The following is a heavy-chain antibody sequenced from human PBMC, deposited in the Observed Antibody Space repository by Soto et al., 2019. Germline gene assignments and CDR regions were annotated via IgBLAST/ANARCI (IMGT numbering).Heavy chain of an antibody. D-gene: IGHD1-26*01. CDR2: ISYDRSDK. CDR3: AKGPSGTYAADGFDY. CDR1: GFTFSSYG. Sequence: PGWSPRLACAASGFTFSSYGIHWVRQAPGKGLEWVALISYDRSDKDYADSVKGRFTISRDNSKNTLYLQMNSLRAEDTAVYYCAKGPSGTYAADGFDYWGQGTLVTVSS. V-gene: IGHV3-30*18. J-gene: IGHJ4*02.